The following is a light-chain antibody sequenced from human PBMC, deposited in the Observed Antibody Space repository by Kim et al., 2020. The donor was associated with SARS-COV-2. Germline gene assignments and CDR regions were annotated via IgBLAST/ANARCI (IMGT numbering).Light chain of an antibody. V-gene: IGKV1-17*01. CDR1: QGIRND. CDR2: AIS. J-gene: IGKJ3*01. CDR3: LHYSGFPFA. Sequence: DIQMTQSPSSLSASVGDRVTITCRASQGIRNDLGWYQQKPGKAPRRLIYAISTLQNGVPSRFSGGGSGTEFTLTISSLQPEDVATYYCLHYSGFPFAFGHGTKVDIK.